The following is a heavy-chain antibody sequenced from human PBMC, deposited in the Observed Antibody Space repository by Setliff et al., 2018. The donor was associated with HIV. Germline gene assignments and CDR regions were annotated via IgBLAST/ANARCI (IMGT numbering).Heavy chain of an antibody. CDR1: GFTFSSYA. CDR2: ISGSGGST. CDR3: AGESSIAVAEYFQH. V-gene: IGHV3-23*01. Sequence: PGGSLRLSCAASGFTFSSYAMSWVRQAPGKGLEWVSTISGSGGSTFYADSVKGRFTISRDNSKNTLYLQMNSLRAEDTAVYYCAGESSIAVAEYFQHWGQGTLVTVSS. D-gene: IGHD6-19*01. J-gene: IGHJ1*01.